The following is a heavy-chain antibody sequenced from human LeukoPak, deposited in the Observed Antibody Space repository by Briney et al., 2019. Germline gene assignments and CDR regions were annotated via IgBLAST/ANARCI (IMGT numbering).Heavy chain of an antibody. CDR1: GYSISSGYY. D-gene: IGHD5-24*01. CDR3: ARGHHFRDRRDGYNYFY. CDR2: IYHSGST. V-gene: IGHV4-38-2*02. J-gene: IGHJ4*02. Sequence: PSETLSLTCTVSGYSISSGYYWGWIRQPPGKGLEWIGSIYHSGSTYYNPSLKSRVTISVDTSKNQFSLKLSSVTAADTAVYYCARGHHFRDRRDGYNYFYWGQGTLVTVSS.